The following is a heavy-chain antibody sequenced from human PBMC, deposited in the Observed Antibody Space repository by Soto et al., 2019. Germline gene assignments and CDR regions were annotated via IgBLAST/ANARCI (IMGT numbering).Heavy chain of an antibody. V-gene: IGHV3-49*03. CDR2: IRSKAYGGTT. CDR1: GLTFGDYA. Sequence: GGSLRLSCTASGLTFGDYAMSWFRQAPGKGLEWVGFIRSKAYGGTTEYAASVKGRFTISRDDSKSIAYLQMNSLKTEDTAVYYCTRGTPTVRSYYYYGMDVWGQGTTVTGSS. D-gene: IGHD4-4*01. CDR3: TRGTPTVRSYYYYGMDV. J-gene: IGHJ6*02.